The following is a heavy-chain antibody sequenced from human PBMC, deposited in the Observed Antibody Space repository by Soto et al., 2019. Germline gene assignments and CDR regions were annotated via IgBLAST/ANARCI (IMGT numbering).Heavy chain of an antibody. J-gene: IGHJ6*03. CDR2: ISSSGSTI. CDR3: ARVMVRAFEIYYYMDV. CDR1: GFTFSDYY. D-gene: IGHD3-10*01. Sequence: GGSLRLSCAASGFTFSDYYMSWIRQAPGKGLEWVSYISSSGSTIYYADSVKGRFTISRDNAKNSLYLQMNSLRAEDTAVYYCARVMVRAFEIYYYMDVWGKGTTVTVSS. V-gene: IGHV3-11*01.